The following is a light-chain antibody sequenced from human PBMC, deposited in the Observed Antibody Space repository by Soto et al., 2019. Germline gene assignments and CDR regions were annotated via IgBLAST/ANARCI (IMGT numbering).Light chain of an antibody. CDR2: GAS. J-gene: IGKJ4*01. CDR3: QQSFSVPPT. Sequence: EIVMTQSPATLSVSPGERATLSCRASQSVSSNLAWYQQRPGQAPRLLIYGASTRATGIPARFSGSGSGTEFTLTISGLQPEDLATYYCQQSFSVPPTFGGGTKVAIK. CDR1: QSVSSN. V-gene: IGKV3-15*01.